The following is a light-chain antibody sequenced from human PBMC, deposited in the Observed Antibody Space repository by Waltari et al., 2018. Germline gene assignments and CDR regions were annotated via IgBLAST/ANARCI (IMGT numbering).Light chain of an antibody. CDR2: ATS. CDR1: QTVSSSY. J-gene: IGKJ2*04. Sequence: DIVFTQSPGILSLPPGQTATPSCRASQTVSSSYLAWYQQKPAQPPILLIYATSTRATGVPERFSGSGSGTDFTLTISRLEPEDFAVYYCQQFGGSFPCSFGRGTKLDIK. V-gene: IGKV3-20*01. CDR3: QQFGGSFPCS.